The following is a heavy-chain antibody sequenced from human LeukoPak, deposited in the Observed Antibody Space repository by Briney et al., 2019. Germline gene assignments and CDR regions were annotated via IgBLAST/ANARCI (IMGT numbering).Heavy chain of an antibody. Sequence: GGSLRLSCTASGFTFGDHAMSWVRQAPGKGREWVGFVRSKAYRGTTEYAASVKGRFIISRDDSKGIAYLQMNSLNIEDTAVYYCTRGAIHLWLYSGMDVWGQGTTVIVSS. J-gene: IGHJ6*02. V-gene: IGHV3-49*04. CDR3: TRGAIHLWLYSGMDV. CDR2: VRSKAYRGTT. CDR1: GFTFGDHA. D-gene: IGHD5-18*01.